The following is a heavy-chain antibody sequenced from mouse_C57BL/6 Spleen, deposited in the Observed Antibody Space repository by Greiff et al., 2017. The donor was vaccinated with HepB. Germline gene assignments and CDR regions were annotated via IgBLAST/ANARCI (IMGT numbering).Heavy chain of an antibody. CDR2: ISSGGDYI. V-gene: IGHV5-9-1*02. J-gene: IGHJ4*01. CDR1: GFTFSSYA. Sequence: EVKVVESGEGLVKPGGSLKLSCAASGFTFSSYAMSWVRQTPEKRLEWVAYISSGGDYIYYADTVKGRFTISRDNARNTLYLQMSSLKSEDTAMYYCTRRDYSNYCDAMDYWGQGTSVTVSS. D-gene: IGHD2-5*01. CDR3: TRRDYSNYCDAMDY.